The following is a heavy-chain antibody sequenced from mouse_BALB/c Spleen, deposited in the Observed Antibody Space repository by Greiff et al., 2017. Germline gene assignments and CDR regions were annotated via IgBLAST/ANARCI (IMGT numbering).Heavy chain of an antibody. V-gene: IGHV3-2*02. CDR1: GYSITSDYA. D-gene: IGHD1-1*01. CDR2: ISYSGST. Sequence: EVQLVESGPGLVKPSQSLSLTCTVTGYSITSDYAWNWIRQFPGNKLEWMGYISYSGSTSYNPSLKSRISITRDTSKNQFFLQLNSVTTEDTATYYCARRKSTFDYWGQGTTLTVSS. CDR3: ARRKSTFDY. J-gene: IGHJ2*01.